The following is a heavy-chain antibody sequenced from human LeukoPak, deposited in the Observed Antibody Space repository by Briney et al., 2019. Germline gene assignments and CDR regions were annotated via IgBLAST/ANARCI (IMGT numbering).Heavy chain of an antibody. CDR1: GGTFSSYT. Sequence: SVKVSCKASGGTFSSYTISWVRQAPGQGLEWMGRIIPILGIANYAQKFQGRVTITADKSTSTAYMELSSLRSEDTAVYCCARDLRGASSSSDYWGQGTLVTVSS. J-gene: IGHJ4*02. V-gene: IGHV1-69*04. D-gene: IGHD6-13*01. CDR3: ARDLRGASSSSDY. CDR2: IIPILGIA.